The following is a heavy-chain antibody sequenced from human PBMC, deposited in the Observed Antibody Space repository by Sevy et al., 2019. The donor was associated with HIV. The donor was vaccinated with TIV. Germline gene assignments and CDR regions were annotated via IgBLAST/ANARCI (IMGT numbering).Heavy chain of an antibody. CDR1: GYTFTSYY. CDR3: AREEQLWFAFDI. CDR2: INPGGGST. Sequence: ASVKVSCKASGYTFTSYYIHCVRQAPGQGLEWMGIINPGGGSTSYAQKFQGRVTMTRDTSTSTVYMELSSLRSEDTAVYYCAREEQLWFAFDIWGQGTMVTVSS. D-gene: IGHD5-18*01. V-gene: IGHV1-46*01. J-gene: IGHJ3*02.